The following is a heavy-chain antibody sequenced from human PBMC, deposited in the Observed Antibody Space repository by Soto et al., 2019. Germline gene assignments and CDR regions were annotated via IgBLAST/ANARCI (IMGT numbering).Heavy chain of an antibody. CDR3: ARGVVVVAATLHWFDP. J-gene: IGHJ5*02. CDR1: GGSFSGYY. V-gene: IGHV4-34*01. D-gene: IGHD2-15*01. Sequence: SETLSLTCAVYGGSFSGYYWSWIRQPPGKGLEWIGEINHSGSTNYNPSLKSRVTISVDTSKNQFSLKLSSVTAADTAVYYCARGVVVVAATLHWFDPWGQGTLVTVSS. CDR2: INHSGST.